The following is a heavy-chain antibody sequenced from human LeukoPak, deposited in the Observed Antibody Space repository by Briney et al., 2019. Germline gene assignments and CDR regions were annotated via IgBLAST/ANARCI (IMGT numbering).Heavy chain of an antibody. CDR2: IWYDGSNK. CDR1: GFTFSSYG. D-gene: IGHD2-2*01. CDR3: AKQGRCSSTSCYAYFDY. J-gene: IGHJ4*02. Sequence: GGSLRLSCAASGFTFSSYGMHWVRQAPGKGLEWVAVIWYDGSNKYYADSAKGRFTISRDNSKNTLYLQMNSLRAEDTAVYYCAKQGRCSSTSCYAYFDYWGQGTLVTVSS. V-gene: IGHV3-33*06.